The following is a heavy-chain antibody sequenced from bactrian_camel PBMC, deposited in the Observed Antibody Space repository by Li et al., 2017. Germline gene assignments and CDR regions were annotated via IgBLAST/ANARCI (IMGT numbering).Heavy chain of an antibody. Sequence: VQLVESGGGSVRAGGSLRLACAVSGYTHDTFCMGWFRRGPGRSREGVAGIDSDGRTTYSPSVNGRFTITRDSHKNILYLQMDSLKPEDTAMYYCVAGRAEGRWCPVEATTSEFGYRGQGTQVTVS. J-gene: IGHJ6*01. V-gene: IGHV3S31*01. D-gene: IGHD6*01. CDR2: IDSDGRTT. CDR1: GYTHDTFC. CDR3: VAGRAEGRWCPVEATTSEFGY.